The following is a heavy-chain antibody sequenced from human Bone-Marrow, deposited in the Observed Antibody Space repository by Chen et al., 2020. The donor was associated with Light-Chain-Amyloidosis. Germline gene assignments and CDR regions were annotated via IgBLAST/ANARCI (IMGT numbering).Heavy chain of an antibody. D-gene: IGHD3-9*01. J-gene: IGHJ3*02. V-gene: IGHV3-23*01. Sequence: SPRLSCAASGFAFSSYAMSWVRQAPGKGLEWVSTISGSGGSRYYGDSVKGRLTISRDNSKNALFLQMNSLRAEDTAVYYCAKDISYDDILPGYPADAFDIWGQGTMVTVSS. CDR1: GFAFSSYA. CDR3: AKDISYDDILPGYPADAFDI. CDR2: ISGSGGSR.